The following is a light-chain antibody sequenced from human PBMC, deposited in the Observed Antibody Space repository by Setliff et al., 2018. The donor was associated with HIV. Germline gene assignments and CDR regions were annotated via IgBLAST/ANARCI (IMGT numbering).Light chain of an antibody. J-gene: IGLJ3*02. Sequence: QSVLTQPPSASGTPGQTVTISCSGSTSIIGANTVYWYQHLPGTAPKLVIYRNDKRPPGAPDRFSGSKSGTSASLAISGLRSEDEADYYCASWDDSLSGWVFGGGTKVTVL. CDR3: ASWDDSLSGWV. V-gene: IGLV1-47*01. CDR2: RND. CDR1: TSIIGANT.